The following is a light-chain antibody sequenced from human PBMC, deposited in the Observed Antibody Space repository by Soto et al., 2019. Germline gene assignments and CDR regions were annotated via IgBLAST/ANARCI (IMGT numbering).Light chain of an antibody. J-gene: IGLJ3*02. CDR1: TRDVGTSNY. CDR2: DVT. CDR3: CSYAGTYTWV. Sequence: QSALTQPRSVSGSPGQSVTISCTGTTRDVGTSNYVSWYQQHPGKAPKLMICDVTKRPSGVPDRFSGSKSGNTASLTISGLQADDEADYYCCSYAGTYTWVFGGGTKVTVL. V-gene: IGLV2-11*01.